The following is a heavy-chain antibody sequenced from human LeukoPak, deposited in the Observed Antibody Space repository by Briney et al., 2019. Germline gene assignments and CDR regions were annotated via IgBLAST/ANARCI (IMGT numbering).Heavy chain of an antibody. CDR1: GGSITSTDW. V-gene: IGHV4-4*02. D-gene: IGHD2-8*01. CDR2: VSLSGLT. J-gene: IGHJ4*02. CDR3: SRENGAFSPFGY. Sequence: SGTLSLTCGVSGGSITSTDWWGWVRQPPGQGLEWIGEVSLSGLTNYNPSLSSRVIMALDTSKNHLSLNLTSVTAADTAVYYCSRENGAFSPFGYWGQGTLVTVPS.